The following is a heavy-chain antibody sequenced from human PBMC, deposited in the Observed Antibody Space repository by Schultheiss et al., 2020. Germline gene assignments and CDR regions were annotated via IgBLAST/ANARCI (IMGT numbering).Heavy chain of an antibody. CDR1: GGSFSGYY. D-gene: IGHD2-2*01. V-gene: IGHV4-34*01. Sequence: SETLPLTCAVYGGSFSGYYWSWIRQPPGKGLEWIGEINHSGSTNYNPSLKSRVTISVDTSKNQFSLKLSSVTAADTAVYYCARGLGGYCSSTSCYRPNWFDPWGQGTLVTVSS. J-gene: IGHJ5*02. CDR2: INHSGST. CDR3: ARGLGGYCSSTSCYRPNWFDP.